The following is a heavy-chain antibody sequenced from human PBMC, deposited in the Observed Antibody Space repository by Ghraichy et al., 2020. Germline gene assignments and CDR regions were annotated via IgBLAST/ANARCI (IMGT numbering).Heavy chain of an antibody. V-gene: IGHV3-23*01. J-gene: IGHJ4*02. CDR3: AKTLFGGADY. CDR1: GFTFSTYA. D-gene: IGHD2-21*01. Sequence: RGSLRLSCAASGFTFSTYAMSWVRQAPGKGLEWVSGISGNGATTSYADSVKGRFTISRDNSKNMVFLQMNSLRDDDTAAYYCAKTLFGGADYWGQGTLVTVSS. CDR2: ISGNGATT.